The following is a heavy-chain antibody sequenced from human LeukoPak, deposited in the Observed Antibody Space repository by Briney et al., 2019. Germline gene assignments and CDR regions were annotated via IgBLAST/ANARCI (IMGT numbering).Heavy chain of an antibody. CDR2: INPNSGGT. D-gene: IGHD3-22*01. CDR1: GYTFTGYY. J-gene: IGHJ4*02. CDR3: ARGTYYYDSSGYFVGDY. Sequence: ASVKVSCTASGYTFTGYYMHWVRQAPGQGLEWMGWINPNSGGTNYAQKFQGRVTMTRDTSISTAYMELSRLRSDDTAVYYCARGTYYYDSSGYFVGDYWGQGTLVTVSS. V-gene: IGHV1-2*02.